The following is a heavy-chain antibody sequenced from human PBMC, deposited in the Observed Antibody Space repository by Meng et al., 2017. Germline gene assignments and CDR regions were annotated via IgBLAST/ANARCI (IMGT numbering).Heavy chain of an antibody. CDR3: ARGRYSSGWDRFDY. CDR1: GCSLSSSNW. CDR2: IYHSGST. J-gene: IGHJ4*02. V-gene: IGHV4-4*02. Sequence: QVPLQESGPGLVKPSGTLSLTCAFSGCSLSSSNWWGWVRQPPGKGLEWIGEIYHSGSTNYNPSLKSRVTISVDKSKNQFSLKLSSVTAADTAVYYCARGRYSSGWDRFDYWGQGTLVTVSS. D-gene: IGHD6-19*01.